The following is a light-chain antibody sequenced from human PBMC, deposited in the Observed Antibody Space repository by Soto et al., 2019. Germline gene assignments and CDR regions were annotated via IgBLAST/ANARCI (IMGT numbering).Light chain of an antibody. J-gene: IGKJ2*01. Sequence: DIVLTQTPLSSPVTLGQPASISCRSSQSLLHSDGETYLSWLQQRPGQPPRLLIYKISNRFSGVPDRFSGRVAGTDFTLKISSVDAEDVGIYSCMQGTQYPPYTFGQGTKPEIK. CDR2: KIS. CDR1: QSLLHSDGETY. CDR3: MQGTQYPPYT. V-gene: IGKV2-24*01.